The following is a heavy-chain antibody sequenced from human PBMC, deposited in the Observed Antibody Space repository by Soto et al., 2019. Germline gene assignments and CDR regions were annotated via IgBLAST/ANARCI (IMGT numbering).Heavy chain of an antibody. Sequence: ASVKLSCNASGYTFTSYDINWVRQATGQGLEWMGWMNPNSGNTGYAQKFQGRVTMTRNTSISTAYMELSSLRSEDTAVYYCARGSPLYYDFWSGYYTHDNWFDPWGQGALVTVSS. CDR1: GYTFTSYD. CDR3: ARGSPLYYDFWSGYYTHDNWFDP. V-gene: IGHV1-8*01. CDR2: MNPNSGNT. D-gene: IGHD3-3*01. J-gene: IGHJ5*02.